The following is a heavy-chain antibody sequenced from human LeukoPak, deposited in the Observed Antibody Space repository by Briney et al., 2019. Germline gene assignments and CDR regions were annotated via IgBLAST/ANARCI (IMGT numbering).Heavy chain of an antibody. CDR1: GFTFSSYA. CDR2: ISGSGGGT. CDR3: AKGKNWFDP. J-gene: IGHJ5*01. V-gene: IGHV3-23*01. Sequence: GGSLRLSCAGSGFTFSSYAMSWVRQVPGKGLEWVSGISGSGGGTYYADSVKGRFTISRDNSKNTLYLQMNSLRAEDTAVYYCAKGKNWFDPWGQGNLVTVSS.